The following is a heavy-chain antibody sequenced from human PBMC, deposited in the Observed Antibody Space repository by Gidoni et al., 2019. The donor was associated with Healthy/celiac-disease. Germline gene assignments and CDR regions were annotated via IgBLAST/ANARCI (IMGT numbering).Heavy chain of an antibody. CDR1: GFTFSSYA. Sequence: QVQLVESGGGVVQPGRSLRLSCAASGFTFSSYAMHWVRQAPGKGLEWVAVISYDGSNKYYADSVKGRFTISRDNSKNTLYLQMNSLRAEDTAVYYCARGPSRYSYETYYYGMDVWGQGTTVTVSS. J-gene: IGHJ6*02. CDR2: ISYDGSNK. V-gene: IGHV3-30-3*01. D-gene: IGHD5-18*01. CDR3: ARGPSRYSYETYYYGMDV.